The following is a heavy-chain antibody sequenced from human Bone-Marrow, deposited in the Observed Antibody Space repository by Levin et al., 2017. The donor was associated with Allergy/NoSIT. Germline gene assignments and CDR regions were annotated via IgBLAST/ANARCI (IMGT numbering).Heavy chain of an antibody. Sequence: ASVKVSCQASGGTFSTFGFYWMRQAPGQGLEWMGGILPVFGKTHDSQRFQGRVTMTADESTATVYMELSGLTFDDSAIYYCARGTSLRFFDSWGQGTLVTVSS. J-gene: IGHJ4*02. CDR1: GGTFSTFG. V-gene: IGHV1-69*13. D-gene: IGHD2-21*02. CDR3: ARGTSLRFFDS. CDR2: ILPVFGKT.